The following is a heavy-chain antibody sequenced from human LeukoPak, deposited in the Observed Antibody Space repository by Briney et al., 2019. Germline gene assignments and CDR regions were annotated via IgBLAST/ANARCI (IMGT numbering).Heavy chain of an antibody. J-gene: IGHJ4*02. CDR3: AKWLVGATVDY. Sequence: GGSLRLSCAASGFTFGTYNMNWVRQAPGKGLEWVSAISGTGYSTYYADSVKGRFTISRDNSKNTLYLQMNSLRAEDTAVYYCAKWLVGATVDYWGQGTLVTVSS. V-gene: IGHV3-23*01. D-gene: IGHD1-26*01. CDR1: GFTFGTYN. CDR2: ISGTGYST.